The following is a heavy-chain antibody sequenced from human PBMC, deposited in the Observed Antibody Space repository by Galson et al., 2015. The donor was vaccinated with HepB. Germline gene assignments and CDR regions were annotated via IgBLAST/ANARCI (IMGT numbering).Heavy chain of an antibody. Sequence: SLRLSCAASGFTFDDYGMSWVRQAPGKGLEWVSGINWNGGSTGYADSVKGRFTISRDNAKNSLYLQMNSLRAEDTALYYCARLDVRGYSYGYWYFDLWGRGTLVTVSS. J-gene: IGHJ2*01. D-gene: IGHD5-18*01. CDR1: GFTFDDYG. CDR3: ARLDVRGYSYGYWYFDL. CDR2: INWNGGST. V-gene: IGHV3-20*04.